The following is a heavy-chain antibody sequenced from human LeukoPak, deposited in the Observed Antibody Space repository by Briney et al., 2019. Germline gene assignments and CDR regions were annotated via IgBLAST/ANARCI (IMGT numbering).Heavy chain of an antibody. Sequence: PGESLTLSCKASGFIFEDYAMHWVRQVPTKGLEWVSVINSNGDTTNYRDSVKGRFSISRDNGKNSLYLHMNSLRTEDTAFYYCVKDRQYGDYGGGDFFDSWGQGTLVTVSS. V-gene: IGHV3-43D*03. D-gene: IGHD4-17*01. CDR1: GFIFEDYA. J-gene: IGHJ4*02. CDR3: VKDRQYGDYGGGDFFDS. CDR2: INSNGDTT.